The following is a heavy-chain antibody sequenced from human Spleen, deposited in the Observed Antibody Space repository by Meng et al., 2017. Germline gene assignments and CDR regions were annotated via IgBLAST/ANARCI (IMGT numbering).Heavy chain of an antibody. Sequence: GESLKISCAASGFTFDDYAMHWVRQAPGKGLEWVSSINWNGGSTSYADSVKGRFTISRDNAKNSLYLQMNSLRVEDTALYHCATGRVTYPRYHFDYWGHGTLVTVSS. J-gene: IGHJ4*01. CDR3: ATGRVTYPRYHFDY. CDR2: INWNGGST. CDR1: GFTFDDYA. D-gene: IGHD2-21*02. V-gene: IGHV3-20*01.